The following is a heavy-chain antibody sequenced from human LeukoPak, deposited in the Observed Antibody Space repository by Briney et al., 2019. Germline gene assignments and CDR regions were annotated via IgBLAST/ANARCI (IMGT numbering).Heavy chain of an antibody. J-gene: IGHJ3*02. V-gene: IGHV4-39*07. CDR1: GGSINNNIHY. CDR3: ARALGAFDI. CDR2: IFYSGQT. Sequence: SETLSLTCTVSGGSINNNIHYWVWIRQPPGKGLEWVGTIFYSGQTYYNPSLKSRVTISLDTSKNQLSLKLNSVTAADTAVYYCARALGAFDIWGQGTMVTVS.